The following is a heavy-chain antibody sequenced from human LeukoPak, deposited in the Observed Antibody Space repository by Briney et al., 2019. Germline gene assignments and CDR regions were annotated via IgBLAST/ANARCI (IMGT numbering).Heavy chain of an antibody. D-gene: IGHD5-18*01. Sequence: GGSLRLSCAASRFTFSNAWMSWVRQAPGKGLEWVGRIKSKTDGGTTDYAAPVKGRFTISRDDSKNTLYLQMNSLKTEDTAVYYCTVRTIGYSYGYGFDYWGQGTLVTVSS. CDR2: IKSKTDGGTT. CDR3: TVRTIGYSYGYGFDY. V-gene: IGHV3-15*01. J-gene: IGHJ4*02. CDR1: RFTFSNAW.